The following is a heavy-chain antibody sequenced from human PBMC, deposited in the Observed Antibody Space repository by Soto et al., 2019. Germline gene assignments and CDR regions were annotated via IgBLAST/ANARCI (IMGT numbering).Heavy chain of an antibody. CDR1: GYTFTGHY. J-gene: IGHJ4*02. D-gene: IGHD1-26*01. Sequence: SVKVSCKASGYTFTGHYIHWVRQAPEQGPEWMGEIGPESGATSYAQKFQGRVTMTRDTSITTVYMELKDLSPDDTAVYYCGRGRSGQIVVFYWGQGTQVTVYS. V-gene: IGHV1-2*02. CDR3: GRGRSGQIVVFY. CDR2: IGPESGAT.